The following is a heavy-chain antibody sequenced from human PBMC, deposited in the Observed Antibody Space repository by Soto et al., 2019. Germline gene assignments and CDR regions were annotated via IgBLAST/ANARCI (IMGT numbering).Heavy chain of an antibody. J-gene: IGHJ3*01. V-gene: IGHV3-23*01. Sequence: PGGSLRLSCAASGFTFSSYAMSWVRQAPGKGLEWVSAISGSGGSTYYADSVKGRITISRDNSKNMLYLQMNGLSAEDTVVYHCAKGFSSSGAFDLRGQGTMVTGSS. CDR2: ISGSGGST. CDR3: AKGFSSSGAFDL. D-gene: IGHD2-15*01. CDR1: GFTFSSYA.